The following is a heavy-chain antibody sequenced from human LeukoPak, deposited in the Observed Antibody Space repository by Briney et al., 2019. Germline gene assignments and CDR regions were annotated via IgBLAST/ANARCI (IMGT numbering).Heavy chain of an antibody. CDR3: AADSSGWYEYYYGMDV. D-gene: IGHD6-19*01. V-gene: IGHV1-58*01. Sequence: SVKVSCMASGFTFTSSAVQWVRQARGQRLEWIGWIVVGSGNTNYAQKFQERVTITRDMSTSTAYMELSSLRSEDTAVYYCAADSSGWYEYYYGMDVWGQGTTVTVSS. CDR1: GFTFTSSA. J-gene: IGHJ6*02. CDR2: IVVGSGNT.